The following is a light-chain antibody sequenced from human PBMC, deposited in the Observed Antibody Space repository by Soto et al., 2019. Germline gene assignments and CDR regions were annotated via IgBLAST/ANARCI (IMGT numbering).Light chain of an antibody. V-gene: IGLV2-23*02. CDR1: SSDFGSYYL. J-gene: IGLJ2*01. CDR3: SSYVGTTDLI. Sequence: QSALTQPASVSGSPGQSITISCTGPSSDFGSYYLVSWYQHHPGKAPKLLIYEVNKRPSGVSNRFSGSKSGNTASLTISGLQAEDEADYYCSSYVGTTDLIFGGGTKLTV. CDR2: EVN.